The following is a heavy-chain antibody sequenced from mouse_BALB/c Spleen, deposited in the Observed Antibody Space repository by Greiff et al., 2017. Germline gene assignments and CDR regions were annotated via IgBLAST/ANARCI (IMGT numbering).Heavy chain of an antibody. V-gene: IGHV1-69*02. J-gene: IGHJ4*01. CDR1: GYTFTSYW. CDR3: ARSMGYAMDY. CDR2: IDPSDSYT. Sequence: QVQLQQSGAELVKPGASVKLSCKASGYTFTSYWMHWVKQRPGQGLEWIGEIDPSDSYTNYNQKFKGKATLTVDKSSSTAYMQLSSLTSEDSAVYYCARSMGYAMDYWGQGTSVTVSS.